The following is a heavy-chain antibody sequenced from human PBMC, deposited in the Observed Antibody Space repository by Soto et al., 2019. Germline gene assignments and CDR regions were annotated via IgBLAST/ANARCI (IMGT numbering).Heavy chain of an antibody. Sequence: QVQLVQSGAEVKKPGASVKVSCKASGYTFTSYDINWVRQATGQGLEWMGWMNPSSGNTGYAQKFKGIVTMTRNTSISTAYMELTSLRSEDTSVYYCAREKSSVAIDCWGQGTLVTVSS. V-gene: IGHV1-8*01. D-gene: IGHD3-22*01. J-gene: IGHJ4*02. CDR2: MNPSSGNT. CDR1: GYTFTSYD. CDR3: AREKSSVAIDC.